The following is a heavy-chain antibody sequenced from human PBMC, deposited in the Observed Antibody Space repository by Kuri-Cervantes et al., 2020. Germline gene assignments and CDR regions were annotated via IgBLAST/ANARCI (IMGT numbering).Heavy chain of an antibody. D-gene: IGHD2-21*02. Sequence: GESLKISCAASGFMFSTYWMSWVRQAPGKGLECVATIKPDGSDKKYLDSVKGRFTISRDNSKNTLYLQMNSLRAEDTAVYYCAKEKVADYYFDYWGQGTLVTVSS. CDR1: GFMFSTYW. CDR2: IKPDGSDK. V-gene: IGHV3-7*05. CDR3: AKEKVADYYFDY. J-gene: IGHJ4*02.